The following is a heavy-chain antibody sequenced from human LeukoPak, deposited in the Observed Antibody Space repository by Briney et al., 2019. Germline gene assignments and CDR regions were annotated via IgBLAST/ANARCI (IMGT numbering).Heavy chain of an antibody. CDR1: GGSFSGYY. CDR2: INHSGST. CDR3: ASLNTGSNPRDY. J-gene: IGHJ4*02. V-gene: IGHV4-34*01. D-gene: IGHD1-14*01. Sequence: SETLSLTCAVYGGSFSGYYWSWIRQPPGKGLEWIGEINHSGSTNYNPSLKSRVTISMDTSKNQFSLKLSSVTAADTAVYYCASLNTGSNPRDYWGQGTLVTVSS.